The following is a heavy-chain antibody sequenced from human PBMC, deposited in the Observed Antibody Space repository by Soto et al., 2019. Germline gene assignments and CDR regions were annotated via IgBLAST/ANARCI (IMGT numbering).Heavy chain of an antibody. J-gene: IGHJ6*01. CDR1: EGSFSDYY. D-gene: IGHD6-6*01. CDR3: SSSFEARPGSYYYGTDV. Sequence: PSETLALTCVFYEGSFSDYYWSWIRQPPGKGLEWTGEINHSGSINDTPSLKRRVTMSIDTSKNQISLRLSSVTAADTAWYYCSSSFEARPGSYYYGTDVWGQGTTVTVSS. V-gene: IGHV4-34*01. CDR2: INHSGSI.